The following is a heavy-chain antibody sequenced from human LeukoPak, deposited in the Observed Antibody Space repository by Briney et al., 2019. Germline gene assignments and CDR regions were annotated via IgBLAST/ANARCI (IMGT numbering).Heavy chain of an antibody. D-gene: IGHD3-22*01. J-gene: IGHJ6*02. Sequence: GGSLRLSCAASGFTFSSYWMSWVRQAPGKGLEWVANIKQDGSEKYYVDSVKGRFTISRDNAKNSLYLQMNSLRAEDTAVYYCARVELEGNYYDSSGYYSSGFYQYGMDVWGQGTTVTVSS. CDR3: ARVELEGNYYDSSGYYSSGFYQYGMDV. CDR1: GFTFSSYW. V-gene: IGHV3-7*01. CDR2: IKQDGSEK.